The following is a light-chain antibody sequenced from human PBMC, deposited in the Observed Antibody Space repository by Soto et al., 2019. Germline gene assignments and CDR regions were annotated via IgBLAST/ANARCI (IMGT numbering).Light chain of an antibody. CDR3: LQDNNYPWT. CDR1: QGIRDD. V-gene: IGKV1-6*01. CDR2: GAS. Sequence: AVQMTQSPSSLSASVGDRVTITCRASQGIRDDLSWYQQIPGKAPKLLIYGASSLHSGVPSRFSGSGFGTDLTLIITNLQPDDFATYYCLQDNNYPWTFGQGTKVEVK. J-gene: IGKJ1*01.